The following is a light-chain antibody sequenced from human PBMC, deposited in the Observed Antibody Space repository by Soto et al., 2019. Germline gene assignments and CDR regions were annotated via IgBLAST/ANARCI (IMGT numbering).Light chain of an antibody. CDR3: QQRRKWPPMYT. CDR2: DAS. J-gene: IGKJ2*01. V-gene: IGKV3-11*01. Sequence: EIVLTQSPATLSLSPGERATLSCRASQSVSSYLAWYQQKPGQAPRLLIYDASNRATGIPARLSGSGYGTAFTLTISSLEPDDFAVYYCQQRRKWPPMYTFGQGTKLEIK. CDR1: QSVSSY.